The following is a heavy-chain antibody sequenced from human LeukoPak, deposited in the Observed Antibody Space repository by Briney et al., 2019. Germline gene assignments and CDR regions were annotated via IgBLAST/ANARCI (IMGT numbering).Heavy chain of an antibody. CDR2: IIPIFGTA. V-gene: IGHV1-69*13. J-gene: IGHJ6*02. D-gene: IGHD3-3*01. CDR3: ARGFQQPITIFGVVISGPPQLYYGMDV. Sequence: GASVKVSCKASGGTFSSYAISWVRQAPGQGLEWMGGIIPIFGTANYAQKFQGRGTITADESTSTAYMELSSLRSEDTAVYYCARGFQQPITIFGVVISGPPQLYYGMDVWGQGTTVTVSS. CDR1: GGTFSSYA.